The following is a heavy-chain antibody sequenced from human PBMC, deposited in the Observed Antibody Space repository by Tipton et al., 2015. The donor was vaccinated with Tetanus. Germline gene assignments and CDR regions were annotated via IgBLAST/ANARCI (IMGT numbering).Heavy chain of an antibody. V-gene: IGHV4-31*11. CDR1: GRSLSGSTYY. CDR3: ARANNEFPKKGPFDS. D-gene: IGHD1-1*01. CDR2: IYHSGST. J-gene: IGHJ4*02. Sequence: PGLVKPSETLTLTCAVSGRSLSGSTYYWGWIRQPPGKGLEWIGYIYHSGSTYYNASLKSRLDISLDTSKNQFSLRLTSVTVADTAVYYCARANNEFPKKGPFDSWGQGSLVIVSS.